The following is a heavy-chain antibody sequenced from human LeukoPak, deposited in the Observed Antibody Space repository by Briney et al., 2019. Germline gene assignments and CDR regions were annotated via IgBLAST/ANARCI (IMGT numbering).Heavy chain of an antibody. CDR1: GYTFTSYD. D-gene: IGHD3-10*01. V-gene: IGHV1-8*01. CDR2: MNPNSGNT. CDR3: ARGDYYGSGVNYGMDV. Sequence: ASVKVSCKASGYTFTSYDINWVRQATGQGLEWMGWMNPNSGNTGYARKFQGRVTMTRNTSISTAYMELSSLRSEDTAVYYCARGDYYGSGVNYGMDVWGQGTTVTVSS. J-gene: IGHJ6*02.